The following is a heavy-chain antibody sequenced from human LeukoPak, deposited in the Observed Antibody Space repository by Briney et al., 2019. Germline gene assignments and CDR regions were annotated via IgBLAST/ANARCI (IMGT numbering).Heavy chain of an antibody. Sequence: GGSLRLSCAASGFTFSSYWTHWVRQAPGEGLVWVSRINSDGSSTSYADSVKGRFTISRDNAKSTLYLQMNSLRAEDTAVYYCVTRMSSSYLLDYWGQGTLVTVSS. CDR3: VTRMSSSYLLDY. V-gene: IGHV3-74*01. CDR2: INSDGSST. J-gene: IGHJ4*02. CDR1: GFTFSSYW. D-gene: IGHD6-6*01.